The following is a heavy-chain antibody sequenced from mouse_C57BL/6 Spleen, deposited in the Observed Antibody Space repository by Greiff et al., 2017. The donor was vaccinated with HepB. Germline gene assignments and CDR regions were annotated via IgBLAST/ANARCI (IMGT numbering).Heavy chain of an antibody. CDR2: IDPSDSET. CDR1: GYTFTSYW. J-gene: IGHJ2*01. V-gene: IGHV1-52*01. Sequence: QVHVKQPGAELVRPGSSVKLSCKASGYTFTSYWMHWVKQRPIQGLEWIGNIDPSDSETHYSQKFKDKATLTVDKSSSTAYMQLSSLTSEDSAVYYCAREDDYFDYWGQGTTLTVSS. CDR3: AREDDYFDY.